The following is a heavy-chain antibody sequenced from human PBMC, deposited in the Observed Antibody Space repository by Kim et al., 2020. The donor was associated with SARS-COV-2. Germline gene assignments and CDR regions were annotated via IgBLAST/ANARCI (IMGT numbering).Heavy chain of an antibody. V-gene: IGHV4-39*01. CDR1: GGSISSSSYY. CDR2: IYYSGST. D-gene: IGHD3-3*02. Sequence: SETLSLTCTVSGGSISSSSYYWGWIRQPPGKGLEWIGSIYYSGSTYYNPSLKSRVTISVDTSKNQFSLKLSSVTAADTAVYYCARRIRADWYFDLWGRGTLVTVSS. J-gene: IGHJ2*01. CDR3: ARRIRADWYFDL.